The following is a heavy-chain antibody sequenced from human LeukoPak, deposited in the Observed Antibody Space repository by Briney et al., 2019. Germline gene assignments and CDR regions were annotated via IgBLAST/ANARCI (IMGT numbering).Heavy chain of an antibody. Sequence: PGGSLRLSCTASGFTFGDYAMSWVRQAPGQGLEWVGFIRSKAYGGTTEYAASVKGRFTISRDDSKSIAYLQMNSLKTEDTAVYYCTRETVSTDAFDIWGQGTMVTVSS. J-gene: IGHJ3*02. CDR3: TRETVSTDAFDI. V-gene: IGHV3-49*04. CDR2: IRSKAYGGTT. D-gene: IGHD5/OR15-5a*01. CDR1: GFTFGDYA.